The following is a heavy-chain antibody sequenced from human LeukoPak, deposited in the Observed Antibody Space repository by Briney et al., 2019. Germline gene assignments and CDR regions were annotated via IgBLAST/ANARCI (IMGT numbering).Heavy chain of an antibody. J-gene: IGHJ4*02. V-gene: IGHV3-21*01. Sequence: XGFTFXSYSMNWVRQAPGKGLEWVSSISSSSSYIYYADSVKGRFTISRDNAKNSLYMQMNSLRAEDTAVYYCXXXXXXSXXXXGGXXYWGQGTLVTVSS. CDR3: XXXXXXSXXXXGGXXY. CDR1: GFTFXSYS. CDR2: ISSSSSYI.